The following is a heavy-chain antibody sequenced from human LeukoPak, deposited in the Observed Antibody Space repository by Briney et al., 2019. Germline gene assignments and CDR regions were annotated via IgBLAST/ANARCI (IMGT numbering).Heavy chain of an antibody. D-gene: IGHD5-12*01. V-gene: IGHV3-30*18. J-gene: IGHJ6*02. CDR1: GFTFSSYG. CDR2: ISYDGSNK. Sequence: GGSLRLSCAASGFTFSSYGMHWVRQAPSKGLEWVAVISYDGSNKYYADSVKGRFTISRDNSKNTLYLQMNSLRAEDTAVYYCAKEVEVATTLPPVHYYYGMDVWGQGTTVTVSS. CDR3: AKEVEVATTLPPVHYYYGMDV.